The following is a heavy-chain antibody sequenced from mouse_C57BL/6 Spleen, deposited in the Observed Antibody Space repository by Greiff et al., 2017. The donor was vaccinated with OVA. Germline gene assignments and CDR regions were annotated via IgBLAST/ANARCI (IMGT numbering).Heavy chain of an antibody. Sequence: EVQLQQSGPELVKPGASVKISCKASGYTFTDYYMNWVKQSHGKSLEWIGDINPNNGGTSYNQKFKGKATLTVDKSSSTAYMELRSLTSEDSAVYYCARWDFDVWGTGTTVTVSS. V-gene: IGHV1-26*01. CDR2: INPNNGGT. CDR3: ARWDFDV. CDR1: GYTFTDYY. J-gene: IGHJ1*03.